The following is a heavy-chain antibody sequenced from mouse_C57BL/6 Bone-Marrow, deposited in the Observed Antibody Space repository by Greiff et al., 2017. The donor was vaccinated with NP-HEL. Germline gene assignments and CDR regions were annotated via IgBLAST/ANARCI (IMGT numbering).Heavy chain of an antibody. CDR1: GYTFTDYY. Sequence: VQLKQSGPELVKPGASVKISCKASGYTFTDYYMNWVKQSHGKSLEWIGDINPNNGGTSYNQKFKGKATLTVDKSSSTAYMELRSLTSEDSAVYYCARVNYEAMDYWGQGTSVTVSS. D-gene: IGHD2-1*01. J-gene: IGHJ4*01. CDR3: ARVNYEAMDY. CDR2: INPNNGGT. V-gene: IGHV1-26*01.